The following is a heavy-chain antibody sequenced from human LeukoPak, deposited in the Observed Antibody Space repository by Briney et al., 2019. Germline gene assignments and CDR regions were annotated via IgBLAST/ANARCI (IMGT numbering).Heavy chain of an antibody. V-gene: IGHV1-46*01. D-gene: IGHD2-2*01. CDR1: GYTFTNYY. J-gene: IGHJ4*02. Sequence: ASVKVSCKASGYTFTNYYMHWVRQAPGQGLEWMGMINPSGTSTRYEQKFQDRVTMTRETSTRTVYTELSNLRSEDTAVYYCARGYSSSYRIDYWGQGTLVTVSS. CDR2: INPSGTST. CDR3: ARGYSSSYRIDY.